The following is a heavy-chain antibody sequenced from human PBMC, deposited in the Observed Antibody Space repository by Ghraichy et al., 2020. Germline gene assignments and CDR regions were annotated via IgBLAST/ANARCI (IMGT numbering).Heavy chain of an antibody. CDR2: INPNNGGT. CDR1: GYTFTDYY. D-gene: IGHD3-9*01. CDR3: AREGPQTYYDILSGYRTYPMDV. V-gene: IGHV1-2*02. J-gene: IGHJ6*02. Sequence: ASVKVSCKASGYTFTDYYIHWVRQAPGQGLEWMGWINPNNGGTIYSQKFQGRVTMTKDTSISTAYMELSRLRSDDTAVYYCAREGPQTYYDILSGYRTYPMDVWGQGTTVTVS.